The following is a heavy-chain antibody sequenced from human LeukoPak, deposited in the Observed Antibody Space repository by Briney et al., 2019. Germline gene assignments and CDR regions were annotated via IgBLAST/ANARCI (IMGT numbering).Heavy chain of an antibody. CDR1: GDSVSSNSAA. D-gene: IGHD5-18*01. CDR2: TYYRSKWNN. Sequence: SQTLSLTCAISGDSVSSNSAASNWIRQSPTRGLEWLGRTYYRSKWNNDYAVSVKSRITVNPDTSKNQFSLQLNSVTPEDTAVYYCARGYGYGFDYWGQGTLVTVSS. CDR3: ARGYGYGFDY. V-gene: IGHV6-1*01. J-gene: IGHJ4*02.